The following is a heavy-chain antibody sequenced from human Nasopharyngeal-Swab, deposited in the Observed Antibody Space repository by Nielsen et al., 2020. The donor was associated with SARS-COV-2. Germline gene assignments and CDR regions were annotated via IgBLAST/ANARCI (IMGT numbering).Heavy chain of an antibody. J-gene: IGHJ4*02. CDR3: ASPTQYCGGGSCLDY. Sequence: SVKVSCKASGGTFSSYAISWVRQAPGQGLEWMGGIIPIFGTANYAQKFQGRVTITADESTSTAYMELSRLRSDDTAVYYCASPTQYCGGGSCLDYWGQGTLVTVSS. D-gene: IGHD2-15*01. CDR2: IIPIFGTA. V-gene: IGHV1-69*13. CDR1: GGTFSSYA.